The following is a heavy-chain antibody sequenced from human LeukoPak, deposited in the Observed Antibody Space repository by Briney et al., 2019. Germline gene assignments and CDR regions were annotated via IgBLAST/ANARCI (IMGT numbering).Heavy chain of an antibody. V-gene: IGHV1-69*05. CDR2: IIPIFGTA. CDR1: GGTFSSYA. Sequence: SVTVSCKASGGTFSSYAISWVRQAPGQGREWMGVIIPIFGTANYAQKFQGRVTITTDESTSTAYMELGSLISEDTAVYYCAREGANFWSGYYFDYWGQGTLVTVSS. J-gene: IGHJ4*02. CDR3: AREGANFWSGYYFDY. D-gene: IGHD3-3*01.